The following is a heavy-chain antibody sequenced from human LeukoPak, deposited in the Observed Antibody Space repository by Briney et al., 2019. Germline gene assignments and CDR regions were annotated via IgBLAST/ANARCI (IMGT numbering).Heavy chain of an antibody. CDR1: GFTFNSYW. Sequence: GGSLRLSCAASGFTFNSYWMSWVRQAPGKGLEWVSNVQQDGSEKYYVDSVKGRFTISRDNARNSLYLQMNSLRAEDTAVYYCATTLNIATAAYFWGQGTLVTVSS. V-gene: IGHV3-7*01. CDR2: VQQDGSEK. CDR3: ATTLNIATAAYF. J-gene: IGHJ4*02. D-gene: IGHD6-13*01.